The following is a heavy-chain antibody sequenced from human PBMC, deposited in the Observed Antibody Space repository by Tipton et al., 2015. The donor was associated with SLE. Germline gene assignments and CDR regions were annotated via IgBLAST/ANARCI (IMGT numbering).Heavy chain of an antibody. Sequence: SLRLSCAASGLTLSSYAVHWVRQAPGKGLEWVAVIASGGGNKYYADSVKGRFTISRDNSKNTLYLQMNSLRAEDTAVYFCVRDYSDKSGYYSFFKNWGQGTPVTVSS. J-gene: IGHJ4*02. CDR3: VRDYSDKSGYYSFFKN. D-gene: IGHD3-22*01. CDR1: GLTLSSYA. V-gene: IGHV3-30*04. CDR2: IASGGGNK.